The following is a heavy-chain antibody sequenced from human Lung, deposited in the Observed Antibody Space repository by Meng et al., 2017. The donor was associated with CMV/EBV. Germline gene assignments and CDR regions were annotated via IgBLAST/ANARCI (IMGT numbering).Heavy chain of an antibody. Sequence: QGRRGRSGGVGKKPGSSTTVSCKASGYTVTNYGMTWVRQAPGQGLEWMGWINAYNGATNYAQTLQGRVTMTTDTSTSTAYMELRSLGSDDTAVYYCARVEVGITSGDYWGQETLVTVSS. CDR2: INAYNGAT. CDR1: GYTVTNYG. D-gene: IGHD1-26*01. V-gene: IGHV1-18*01. J-gene: IGHJ4*02. CDR3: ARVEVGITSGDY.